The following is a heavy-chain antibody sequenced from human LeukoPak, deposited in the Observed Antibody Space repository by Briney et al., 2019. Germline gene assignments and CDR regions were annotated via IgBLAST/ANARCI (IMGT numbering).Heavy chain of an antibody. V-gene: IGHV4-34*01. CDR2: INHSGST. CDR3: AGDYYGSGSYYKARNRFDY. CDR1: GGSFSGYY. J-gene: IGHJ4*02. Sequence: SETLSLTCAVYGGSFSGYYWSWIRQPPGKGLEWIGEINHSGSTNYNPSLKSRVTISVDTSKNQFSLKLSSVTAADTAVYYCAGDYYGSGSYYKARNRFDYWGQGTLVTVSS. D-gene: IGHD3-10*01.